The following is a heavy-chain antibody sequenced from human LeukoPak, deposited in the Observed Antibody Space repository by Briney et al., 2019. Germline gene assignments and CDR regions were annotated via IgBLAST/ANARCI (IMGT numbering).Heavy chain of an antibody. V-gene: IGHV4-61*02. D-gene: IGHD2-2*01. CDR2: IYTSGST. Sequence: PSRTLSLTCTVSGGSISSGSYYWSWIRQPAGKGLEWIGRIYTSGSTNYNPSLKSRVTISVDTSKNQFSLKLSSVTAADTAVYYCARALGYCTSTSCSDHFDYWGQGTLVTVSS. CDR3: ARALGYCTSTSCSDHFDY. J-gene: IGHJ4*02. CDR1: GGSISSGSYY.